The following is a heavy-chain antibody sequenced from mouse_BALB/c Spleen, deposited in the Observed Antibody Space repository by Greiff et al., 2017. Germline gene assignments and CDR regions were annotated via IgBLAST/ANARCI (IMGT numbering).Heavy chain of an antibody. J-gene: IGHJ4*01. V-gene: IGHV14-3*02. CDR3: ARSGYDYGYYAMDY. D-gene: IGHD2-4*01. CDR2: IDPANGNT. CDR1: GFNIKDTY. Sequence: EVQLQQSGAELVKPGASVKLSCKASGFNIKDTYMHWVKQRPEQGLEWIGRIDPANGNTKYDPKFQGKATITADTSSNTAYLQLSSLTSEDTAVYYCARSGYDYGYYAMDYWGQGTSVTVSS.